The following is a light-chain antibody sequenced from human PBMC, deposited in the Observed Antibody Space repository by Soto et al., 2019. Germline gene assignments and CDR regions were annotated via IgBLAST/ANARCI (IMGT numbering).Light chain of an antibody. V-gene: IGLV2-14*01. Sequence: QSALTQPASMSGSPGQSITRSCTGTSSDIGRYNFVSWYQHHPGKAPKLIIYEATKRPSGVSYRFSGSKSGNTASLTISGLQAEDEADYYCTSYTITSPYVFGTGTKVTVL. CDR2: EAT. CDR1: SSDIGRYNF. CDR3: TSYTITSPYV. J-gene: IGLJ1*01.